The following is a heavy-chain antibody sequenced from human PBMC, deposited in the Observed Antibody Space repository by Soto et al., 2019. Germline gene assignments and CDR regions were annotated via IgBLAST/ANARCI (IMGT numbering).Heavy chain of an antibody. D-gene: IGHD2-2*01. Sequence: SVKVSCKASGGTFSSYAISWVRQAPGQGLEWMGGIIPIFGTANYAQKFQGRVTITADKSTSTAYMELSSLRSEDTAVYYCARVRDIVVVNWFDPWGQGTLVTVSS. CDR2: IIPIFGTA. J-gene: IGHJ5*02. CDR3: ARVRDIVVVNWFDP. CDR1: GGTFSSYA. V-gene: IGHV1-69*06.